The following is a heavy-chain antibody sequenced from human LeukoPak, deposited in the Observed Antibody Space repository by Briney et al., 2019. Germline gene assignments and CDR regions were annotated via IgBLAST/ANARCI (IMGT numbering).Heavy chain of an antibody. CDR2: ISPSGGIT. D-gene: IGHD3-22*01. J-gene: IGHJ4*02. V-gene: IGHV3-23*01. Sequence: GGSLRLSCAASGFTFSSHGMNWVRQAPGKGLEWVSGISPSGGITYYTDSVKGRFTISRDNSKNTVSLQMNSLRAEDTAVYYCARDSLTMIVGRQKRGLDYWGQGTLVTVSS. CDR3: ARDSLTMIVGRQKRGLDY. CDR1: GFTFSSHG.